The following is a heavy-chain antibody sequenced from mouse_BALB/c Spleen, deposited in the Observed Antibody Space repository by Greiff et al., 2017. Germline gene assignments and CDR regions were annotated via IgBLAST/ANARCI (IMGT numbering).Heavy chain of an antibody. V-gene: IGHV5-15*02. CDR1: GFTFSDYG. CDR3: ARDEGGYFDY. Sequence: EVKLVESGGGLVQPGGSRKLSCAASGFTFSDYGMAWVRQAPGKGPAWVAFISNLAYSIYYADTVTGRFTISRENDKNTLYLEMSSLRSEDTAMYYCARDEGGYFDYWGQGTTLTVSS. CDR2: ISNLAYSI. J-gene: IGHJ2*01.